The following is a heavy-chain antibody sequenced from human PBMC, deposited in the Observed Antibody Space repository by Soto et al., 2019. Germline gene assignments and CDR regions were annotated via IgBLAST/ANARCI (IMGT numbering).Heavy chain of an antibody. CDR3: AKRTITTAAASYDAFDI. CDR1: RFTFSNYA. D-gene: IGHD6-13*01. J-gene: IGHJ3*02. CDR2: ISGSSGST. V-gene: IGHV3-23*01. Sequence: PGGSLRLSCVASRFTFSNYAMSWVRQAPGKGLEWVSTISGSSGSTYYADYVKGRFTISRDNSKNTLYLQMNSLRAEDTAIYYCAKRTITTAAASYDAFDIWGQGTTVTVSS.